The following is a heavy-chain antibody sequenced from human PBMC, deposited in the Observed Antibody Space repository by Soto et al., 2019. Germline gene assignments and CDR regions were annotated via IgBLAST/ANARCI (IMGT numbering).Heavy chain of an antibody. V-gene: IGHV3-23*01. Sequence: EVQLLESGGGLVQPGGSLRLSCAASGFTFSSYAMSWVRQAPEKGLEWVAAISGSGGSTNYADSVKGRFTMYRDNSTNTLYLQMNGLRVEDTAVYYCAKAPFSSSSNGYWGQGTLVTVSS. CDR1: GFTFSSYA. J-gene: IGHJ4*02. CDR2: ISGSGGST. D-gene: IGHD6-6*01. CDR3: AKAPFSSSSNGY.